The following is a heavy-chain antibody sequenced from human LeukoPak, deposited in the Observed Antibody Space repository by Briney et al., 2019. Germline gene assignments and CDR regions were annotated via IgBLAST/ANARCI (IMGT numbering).Heavy chain of an antibody. V-gene: IGHV1-58*02. CDR2: IVVGSGNT. CDR1: GFTFTSSA. D-gene: IGHD2/OR15-2a*01. CDR3: AADPYYAEGWYFDL. Sequence: SVKVSCKASGFTFTSSAMQWVRQARGQRLEWIGWIVVGSGNTNYAQKFQERVTITRDMSTSTAYMELSSLRSEDTAVYYCAADPYYAEGWYFDLWGRGTLVTVSS. J-gene: IGHJ2*01.